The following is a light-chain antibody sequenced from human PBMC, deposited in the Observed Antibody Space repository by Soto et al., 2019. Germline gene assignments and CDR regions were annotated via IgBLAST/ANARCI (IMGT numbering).Light chain of an antibody. Sequence: QSALTQPASVSGSPGQSITISCTGTSSDVGGYDYVSWYQHHPGRAPKLMIYEVSHRPSGVSNRLSGSKSGNTASLIISGFQAEDEADYYCSSHTSSSDMVFGGGTKLTVL. CDR2: EVS. CDR3: SSHTSSSDMV. J-gene: IGLJ3*02. CDR1: SSDVGGYDY. V-gene: IGLV2-14*01.